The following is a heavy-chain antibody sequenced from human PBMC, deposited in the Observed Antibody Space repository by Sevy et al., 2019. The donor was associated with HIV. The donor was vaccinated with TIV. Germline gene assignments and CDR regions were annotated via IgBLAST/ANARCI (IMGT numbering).Heavy chain of an antibody. J-gene: IGHJ4*02. Sequence: VGSLRLSCAVSGFPFSNYWMSWVRQAPGKGLEWVANIKQDESEIYNVDSVKGRFTISRDNAKNSVSLQMNSLGAEDTAVYYCARGPNYGDRTDYFEYWGQGILVTVSS. V-gene: IGHV3-7*01. CDR2: IKQDESEI. CDR3: ARGPNYGDRTDYFEY. CDR1: GFPFSNYW. D-gene: IGHD4-17*01.